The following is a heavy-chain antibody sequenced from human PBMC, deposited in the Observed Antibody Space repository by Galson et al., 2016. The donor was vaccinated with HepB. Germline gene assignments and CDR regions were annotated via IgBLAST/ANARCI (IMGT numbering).Heavy chain of an antibody. CDR3: ARTYCGGDCITYDF. D-gene: IGHD2-21*02. Sequence: SLRLSCAASGFTLSRYWMSWVRQAPGKGLEWVANINEDGSGKYYLEPVKGRFTISRDNAKRSIYLQMNSLRVADTAVYYCARTYCGGDCITYDFWGQGALVIVSS. CDR2: INEDGSGK. V-gene: IGHV3-7*03. J-gene: IGHJ4*02. CDR1: GFTLSRYW.